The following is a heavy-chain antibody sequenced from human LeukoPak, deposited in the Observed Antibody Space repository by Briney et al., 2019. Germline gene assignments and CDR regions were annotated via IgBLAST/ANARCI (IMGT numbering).Heavy chain of an antibody. CDR3: ARGTGKWPTFDC. CDR1: GGSISSYY. V-gene: IGHV3-7*01. J-gene: IGHJ4*02. CDR2: IKQDGSEK. D-gene: IGHD1-14*01. Sequence: PSETLSLTCTVSGGSISSYYWSWIRQPAGKGLKWVANIKQDGSEKYYVDSVKGRFTISRDNAQNSLFLQMNSLRAEDTAMYYCARGTGKWPTFDCWGQGTLVTVSS.